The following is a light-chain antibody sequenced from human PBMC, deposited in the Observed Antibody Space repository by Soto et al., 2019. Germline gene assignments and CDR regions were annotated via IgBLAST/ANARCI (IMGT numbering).Light chain of an antibody. CDR2: EVS. V-gene: IGLV2-14*01. CDR1: SSDVGGYNY. J-gene: IGLJ2*01. CDR3: TSYTTGSTVV. Sequence: QSALTQPASVSGSPGQSITISCTGTSSDVGGYNYVSWYQHHPSKAPKLIIYEVSNRPSGVSNRFSGSKSGNTASLTISGLQAEDEADYYCTSYTTGSTVVFGVGTKVTVL.